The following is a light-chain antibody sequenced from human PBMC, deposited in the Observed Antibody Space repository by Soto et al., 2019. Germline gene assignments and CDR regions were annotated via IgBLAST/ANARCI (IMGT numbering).Light chain of an antibody. CDR2: EVN. Sequence: QSVLTQPASVSGSPGQSITVSCTGTSSDIGGYNYVSWYQHHPGKAPQLIIYEVNLRPSGVSDRFSASKSGDTASLTISGLQAGDEAEYYCCSYSTSNTHNYVFGTGTKVTVL. CDR3: CSYSTSNTHNYV. V-gene: IGLV2-14*01. CDR1: SSDIGGYNY. J-gene: IGLJ1*01.